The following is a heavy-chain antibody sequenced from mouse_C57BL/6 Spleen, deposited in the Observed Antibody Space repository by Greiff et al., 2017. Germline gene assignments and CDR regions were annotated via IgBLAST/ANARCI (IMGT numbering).Heavy chain of an antibody. Sequence: VKLVESGPELVKPGASVKISCKASGYAFSSSWMNWVKQRPGKGLEWIGRLYPGDGDTNYNGKFKGKATLTADKSSSTAYMQLSSLTSEDSAVYFCASGDWDDAMDYWGQGTSVTVSS. CDR2: LYPGDGDT. V-gene: IGHV1-82*01. CDR3: ASGDWDDAMDY. J-gene: IGHJ4*01. CDR1: GYAFSSSW. D-gene: IGHD4-1*01.